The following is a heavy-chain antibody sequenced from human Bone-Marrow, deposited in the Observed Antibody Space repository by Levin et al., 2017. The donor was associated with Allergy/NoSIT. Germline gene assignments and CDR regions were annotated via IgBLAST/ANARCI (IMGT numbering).Heavy chain of an antibody. V-gene: IGHV1-69*06. J-gene: IGHJ6*03. Sequence: SVKVSCKASGGTFSSYAISWVRQAPGQGLEWMGGIIPIFGTANYAQKFQGRVTITADKSTSTAYMELSSLRSEDTAVYYCARGSSGYPTYYYYYYMDVWGKGTTVTVSS. CDR2: IIPIFGTA. CDR3: ARGSSGYPTYYYYYYMDV. CDR1: GGTFSSYA. D-gene: IGHD3-22*01.